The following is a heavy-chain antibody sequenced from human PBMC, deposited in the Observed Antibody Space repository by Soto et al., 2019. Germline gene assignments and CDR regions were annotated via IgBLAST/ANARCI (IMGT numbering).Heavy chain of an antibody. Sequence: PGESLKISCKGSGYSFTSYWIGWVRQMPGKGVEVMGIIDPDDSDTRYGPSFQGQVTISADKSISTAYLQWSSLKASDTAMYYCARLGHFSRGYDFWSGYVPPDYWGQGTLVTVSS. CDR3: ARLGHFSRGYDFWSGYVPPDY. V-gene: IGHV5-51*01. CDR1: GYSFTSYW. CDR2: IDPDDSDT. D-gene: IGHD3-3*01. J-gene: IGHJ4*02.